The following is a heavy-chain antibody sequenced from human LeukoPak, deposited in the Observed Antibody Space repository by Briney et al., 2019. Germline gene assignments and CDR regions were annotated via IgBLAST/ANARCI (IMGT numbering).Heavy chain of an antibody. V-gene: IGHV3-23*01. Sequence: GGSLRLSCAASGFTFSSYAMTWVRQAPGKGLEWVSAITGNGGSTYYADSVKGRFTISRDNSKNTLYLQMNSLRAEDTAVHYCAKVEPHVVVPAWLPFDYWGQGTLVTVSS. CDR2: ITGNGGST. CDR3: AKVEPHVVVPAWLPFDY. J-gene: IGHJ4*02. CDR1: GFTFSSYA. D-gene: IGHD2-2*01.